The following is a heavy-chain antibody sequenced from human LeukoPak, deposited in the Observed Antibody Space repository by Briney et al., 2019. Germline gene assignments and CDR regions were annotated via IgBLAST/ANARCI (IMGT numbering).Heavy chain of an antibody. J-gene: IGHJ4*02. CDR2: FDPEDGET. V-gene: IGHV1-24*01. CDR1: GYTLTELS. D-gene: IGHD6-13*01. CDR3: AIPGGSSRDFDY. Sequence: ASVKVSCKVSGYTLTELSMHWVRQAPGKGLEWMGGFDPEDGETIYAQKFQGRVTMTEDTSTDTAYVELSSLRSEDTAVYYCAIPGGSSRDFDYWGQGTLVTVSS.